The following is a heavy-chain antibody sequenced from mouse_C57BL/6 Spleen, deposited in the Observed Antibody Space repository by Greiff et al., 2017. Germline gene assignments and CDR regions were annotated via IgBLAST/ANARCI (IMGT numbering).Heavy chain of an antibody. CDR2: IWRGGST. D-gene: IGHD2-4*01. CDR1: GFSLTSYG. CDR3: AKKIGDYAMDY. J-gene: IGHJ4*01. Sequence: QVQLQQSGPGLVQPSQSLSITCTVSGFSLTSYGVHWVRQSPGKGLEWLGVIWRGGSTDYNAAFMSRPSITKDNSKSQVFFKMNSLQADDTAIYYCAKKIGDYAMDYWGQGTSVTVSS. V-gene: IGHV2-5*01.